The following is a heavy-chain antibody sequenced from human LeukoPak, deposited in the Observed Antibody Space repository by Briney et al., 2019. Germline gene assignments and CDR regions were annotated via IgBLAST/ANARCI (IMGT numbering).Heavy chain of an antibody. CDR3: ARSPVLGPFDY. Sequence: GGSLRLSCAASGFTLSSYGMHWVRQAPGKGLEWVAVIWYDGSNKYYADSVKGRFTISRDNSKNTLYLQMNSLRAEDTAVYYCARSPVLGPFDYWGQGTLVTVSS. CDR2: IWYDGSNK. J-gene: IGHJ4*02. V-gene: IGHV3-33*01. CDR1: GFTLSSYG.